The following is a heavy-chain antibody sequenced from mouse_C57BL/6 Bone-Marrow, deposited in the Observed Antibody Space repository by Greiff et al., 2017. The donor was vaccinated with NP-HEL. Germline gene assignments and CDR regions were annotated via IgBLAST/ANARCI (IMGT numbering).Heavy chain of an antibody. V-gene: IGHV1-59*01. CDR1: GYTFTSYW. J-gene: IGHJ2*01. Sequence: QVQLQQPGAELVRPGASVKLSCKASGYTFTSYWMHWVKQRPGQGLEWIGVIDPSDSYTNYNQKFKGKATLTVDTSSSTAYMQLSSLTSEDSAVYYCAREALRRFDYWGQGTTLTVSS. CDR3: AREALRRFDY. D-gene: IGHD1-2*01. CDR2: IDPSDSYT.